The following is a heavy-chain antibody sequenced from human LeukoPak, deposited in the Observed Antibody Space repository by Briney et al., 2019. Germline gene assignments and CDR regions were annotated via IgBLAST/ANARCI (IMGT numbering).Heavy chain of an antibody. V-gene: IGHV3-9*03. CDR3: AKIRGYGYSDAFDI. D-gene: IGHD5-24*01. CDR2: ISWNSGSI. CDR1: GFTFDDYA. J-gene: IGHJ3*02. Sequence: GGSLRLSCAASGFTFDDYAMHWVRQAPGKGLEWVSGISWNSGSIGYADSVKGRFTISRDNAKNSLYLQMNSLRAEDMALYYCAKIRGYGYSDAFDIWGQGTMVTVSS.